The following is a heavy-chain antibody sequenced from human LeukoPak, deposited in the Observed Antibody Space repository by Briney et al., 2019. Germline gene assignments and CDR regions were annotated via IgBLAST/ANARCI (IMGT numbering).Heavy chain of an antibody. V-gene: IGHV4-38-2*02. CDR3: ARGGGITMVRGNNWFDP. CDR2: IYHSGST. D-gene: IGHD3-10*01. Sequence: SETLSLTCTVSGYSISSGYYWGWIRQPPGKGLEWIGSIYHSGSTYYNPSLKSRVTISVDTSKNQFSLKLSSVTAADTAVYYCARGGGITMVRGNNWFDPWGQGTLVTVSS. CDR1: GYSISSGYY. J-gene: IGHJ5*02.